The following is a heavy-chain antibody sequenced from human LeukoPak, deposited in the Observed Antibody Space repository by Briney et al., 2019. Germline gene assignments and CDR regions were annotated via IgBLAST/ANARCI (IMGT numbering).Heavy chain of an antibody. D-gene: IGHD6-19*01. J-gene: IGHJ4*02. CDR1: GFTFSSYA. V-gene: IGHV3-30*04. CDR3: ARGRSASYFEY. CDR2: ISYDGANK. Sequence: GGSPRLSCAASGFTFSSYAMHGVRQAPGKGREWVAGISYDGANKYYADSVKGRFTISRDNSKNTLYLQMNSLRAEDTAVHYCARGRSASYFEYWGQGTLVTVSS.